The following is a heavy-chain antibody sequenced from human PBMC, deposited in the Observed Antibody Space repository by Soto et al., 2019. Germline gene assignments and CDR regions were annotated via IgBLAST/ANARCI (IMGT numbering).Heavy chain of an antibody. CDR3: TRAAWLPYLSFY. CDR1: GFTFSRFE. CDR2: ISSSGSTA. J-gene: IGHJ4*02. D-gene: IGHD5-18*01. V-gene: IGHV3-48*03. Sequence: PGGSLRLSCAASGFTFSRFELHWVRQAPGKGLEWISYISSSGSTAYYASSVEGRFTISRDNANKSVYLQMDSLRAEDTALYYCTRAAWLPYLSFYWGQGALVTVSS.